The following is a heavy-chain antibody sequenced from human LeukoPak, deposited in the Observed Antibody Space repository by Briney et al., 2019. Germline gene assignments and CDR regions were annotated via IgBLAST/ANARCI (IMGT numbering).Heavy chain of an antibody. D-gene: IGHD6-19*01. CDR2: ISTYNGDT. CDR3: ARDIALAEYFDY. CDR1: RYSFTSYI. J-gene: IGHJ4*02. V-gene: IGHV1-18*01. Sequence: ASLKVSCKASRYSFTSYIISWVRQAPGQGLEWMGWISTYNGDTNSVQNLQGRLTLTTDTSTGTAYMELRSLTSDDTALYYCARDIALAEYFDYWGQGTLVTVSS.